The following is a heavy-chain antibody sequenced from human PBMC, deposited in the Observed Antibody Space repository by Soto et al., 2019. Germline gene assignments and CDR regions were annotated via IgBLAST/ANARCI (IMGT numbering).Heavy chain of an antibody. J-gene: IGHJ6*02. D-gene: IGHD5-18*01. CDR2: FDPEEGEA. CDR3: ATAAGSAMVTPYYYYGLDF. CDR1: GYTFTSYG. V-gene: IGHV1-24*01. Sequence: ASVKVSCKASGYTFTSYGISWVRQAPGKGLEWMAGFDPEEGEAVYAQKFQGRVTVTEDTSTNTAYMEVSSLSSEDTAIYYCATAAGSAMVTPYYYYGLDFWGQGTTVTVSS.